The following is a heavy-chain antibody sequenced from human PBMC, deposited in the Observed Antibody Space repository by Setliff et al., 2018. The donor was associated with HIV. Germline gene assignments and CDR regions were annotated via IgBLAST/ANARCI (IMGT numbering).Heavy chain of an antibody. CDR3: ARAYYDSVWGSHRYRFYYFDY. CDR1: GYTFNNYY. CDR2: INPSDNRT. Sequence: ASVKVSCKASGYTFNNYYMHWVRQAPGQGLEWMGIINPSDNRTYYAQKFQGRVTMTRDTSTSSVYMELHSLRSEDTAVYYCARAYYDSVWGSHRYRFYYFDYWGQGSLVTVPS. D-gene: IGHD3-16*02. J-gene: IGHJ4*02. V-gene: IGHV1-46*02.